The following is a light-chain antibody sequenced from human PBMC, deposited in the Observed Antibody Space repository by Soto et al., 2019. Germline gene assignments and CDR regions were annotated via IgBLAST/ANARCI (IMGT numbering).Light chain of an antibody. V-gene: IGKV3-20*01. CDR1: QSVSSIY. CDR3: LQDYNYPWT. Sequence: EIVLTQSPGTLSLSPGERATLSCRASQSVSSIYLAWYQQKPGQAPRLLIYGASSRATGIPDRFSGSGSGTDFTLTISSLQPEDFATYYCLQDYNYPWTFGQGTKVDI. J-gene: IGKJ1*01. CDR2: GAS.